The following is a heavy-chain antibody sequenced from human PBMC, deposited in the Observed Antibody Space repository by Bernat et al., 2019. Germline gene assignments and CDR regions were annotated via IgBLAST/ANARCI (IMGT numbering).Heavy chain of an antibody. V-gene: IGHV3-7*03. CDR1: GFTFSNYW. CDR2: LKQDGTER. Sequence: EVQLVESGGGLVQPGGSLRLSCAASGFTFSNYWMSWVRQAPGKGLEWVANLKQDGTERYYVDSVRGRFTISRDNAKNSLDLQMNSLRAEDTAVYYCARVGYGGSSFDYWGQGTLVSVSS. J-gene: IGHJ4*02. D-gene: IGHD3-16*01. CDR3: ARVGYGGSSFDY.